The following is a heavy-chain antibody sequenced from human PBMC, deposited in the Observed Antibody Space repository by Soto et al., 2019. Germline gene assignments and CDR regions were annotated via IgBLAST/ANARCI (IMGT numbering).Heavy chain of an antibody. Sequence: GSLILSCAASGCTFSSYGMHWVRQAPGKGLEWVAVISYYGSNKYYADSVKGRFTISRDNSKNTLYLQMNSLRAEDTAVYYCAQVLAEIDDYFDYWGQGTLVTVYS. D-gene: IGHD3-3*02. CDR2: ISYYGSNK. CDR1: GCTFSSYG. J-gene: IGHJ4*02. CDR3: AQVLAEIDDYFDY. V-gene: IGHV3-30*03.